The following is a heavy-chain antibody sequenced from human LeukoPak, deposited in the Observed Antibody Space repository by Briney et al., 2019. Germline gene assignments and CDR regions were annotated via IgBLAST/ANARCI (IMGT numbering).Heavy chain of an antibody. D-gene: IGHD6-13*01. CDR1: GYTLTELS. J-gene: IGHJ4*02. V-gene: IGHV1-24*01. CDR2: FDPEDGET. CDR3: ATDRPGIAAAGTLDY. Sequence: AASVKVSCKVSGYTLTELSMHWVRQAPGKGLEWMGGFDPEDGETIYAQKFQGRVTMTEDTSTDTAYMELSSLRSEDTAVYYCATDRPGIAAAGTLDYWGQGTLVTVSS.